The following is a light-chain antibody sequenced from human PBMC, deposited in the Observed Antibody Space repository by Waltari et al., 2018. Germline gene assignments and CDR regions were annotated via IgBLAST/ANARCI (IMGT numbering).Light chain of an antibody. Sequence: EIQLTQSPSTRSASVGDRVTITCRAGQIVSHWLSWYQEQPGKAPKLLIYKASGLENGVPSRFSGSGSETEFSLTISGLQADDFATYYCQQYSSYPYTFGQGTRLEIK. CDR3: QQYSSYPYT. V-gene: IGKV1-5*03. CDR1: QIVSHW. J-gene: IGKJ2*01. CDR2: KAS.